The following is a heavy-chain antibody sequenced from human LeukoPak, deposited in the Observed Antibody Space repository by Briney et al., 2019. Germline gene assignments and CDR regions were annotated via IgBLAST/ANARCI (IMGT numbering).Heavy chain of an antibody. J-gene: IGHJ6*03. CDR2: ITPIFGTA. D-gene: IGHD2-8*01. CDR3: ALCYTYYYYMDV. V-gene: IGHV1-69*13. Sequence: SVKVSCKASGGTFSSYAISWVRQAPGQGLEWMGGITPIFGTANYAQKFQGRVTITADESTSTAYMELSSLRSEDTAVYYCALCYTYYYYMDVWGKGTTVTVSS. CDR1: GGTFSSYA.